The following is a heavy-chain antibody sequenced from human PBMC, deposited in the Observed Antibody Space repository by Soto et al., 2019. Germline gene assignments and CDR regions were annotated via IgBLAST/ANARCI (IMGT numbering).Heavy chain of an antibody. Sequence: QVQVVESGGGVVQPGRSLRLSCAASGFTFSSFGMHWVRQAPGKGLEWVSLIWYDGSKKSYGDSVKGRFTISRDNSRNTVYLPMNSVRADDTAVYYCARDASYYSLWSGYYPSRYGMDVWGQGTTVTVSS. J-gene: IGHJ6*02. CDR1: GFTFSSFG. CDR3: ARDASYYSLWSGYYPSRYGMDV. CDR2: IWYDGSKK. V-gene: IGHV3-33*01. D-gene: IGHD3-3*01.